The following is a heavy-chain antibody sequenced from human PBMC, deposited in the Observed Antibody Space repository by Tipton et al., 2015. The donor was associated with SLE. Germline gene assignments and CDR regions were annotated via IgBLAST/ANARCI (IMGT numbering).Heavy chain of an antibody. Sequence: TLSLTCTVSGGSIGYYYWSWIRQPPGRGLEWIGYIYTSGSTNYNPSLKSRATISVDTSKKQFSLKLTSVTAADTAIYYCAREDFWSSSNAFDIWGQGAMVTVSS. V-gene: IGHV4-4*09. CDR2: IYTSGST. J-gene: IGHJ3*02. CDR1: GGSIGYYY. D-gene: IGHD3-3*01. CDR3: AREDFWSSSNAFDI.